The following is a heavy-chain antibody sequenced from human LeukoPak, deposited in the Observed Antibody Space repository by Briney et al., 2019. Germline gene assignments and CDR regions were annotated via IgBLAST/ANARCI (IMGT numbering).Heavy chain of an antibody. V-gene: IGHV3-53*01. CDR3: ARAYYDSSGFFY. J-gene: IGHJ4*02. CDR2: IYSGGST. D-gene: IGHD3-22*01. CDR1: GFTVSSNY. Sequence: PGGSLRLSCAASGFTVSSNYMSWVRQAPGKGLXWVSVIYSGGSTYYADSVKGRFTISRDNSKNTLYLQMNSLRAEDTAVYYCARAYYDSSGFFYWGQGTLVTVSS.